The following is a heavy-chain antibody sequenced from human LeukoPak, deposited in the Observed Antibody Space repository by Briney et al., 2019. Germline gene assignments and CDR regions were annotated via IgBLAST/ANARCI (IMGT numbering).Heavy chain of an antibody. D-gene: IGHD3-22*01. CDR2: IYTSGST. CDR3: ARGYYYDSSGLHDY. CDR1: GGSISSGSYY. J-gene: IGHJ4*02. Sequence: SETLSLTCTVSGGSISSGSYYWSWIRQPAGKGLEWIGRIYTSGSTNYNPSLKSRVTISLDTTKNQFSLKLSSVTAADTAVYYCARGYYYDSSGLHDYWGQGTLVTVSS. V-gene: IGHV4-61*02.